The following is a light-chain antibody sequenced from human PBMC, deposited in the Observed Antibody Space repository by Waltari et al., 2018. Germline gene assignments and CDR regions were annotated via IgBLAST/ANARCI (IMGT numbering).Light chain of an antibody. V-gene: IGKV3-11*01. CDR3: QQRRNWPT. J-gene: IGKJ4*01. CDR2: DVS. Sequence: EIVLTQSPATLSLSPGERATLSCRASQSVSTFLAWYQQKPGQSPRLLIYDVSFRATGIPIRFSGSGSETDFTLTISSLEPEDFAVYCCQQRRNWPTFGGGTKVEVK. CDR1: QSVSTF.